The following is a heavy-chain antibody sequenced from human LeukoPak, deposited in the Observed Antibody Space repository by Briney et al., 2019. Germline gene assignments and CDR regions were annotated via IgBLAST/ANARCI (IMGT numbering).Heavy chain of an antibody. CDR1: GFTFSSYG. J-gene: IGHJ2*01. CDR3: AKDRYDYGDYLSWYFDL. CDR2: ISYDGSNK. V-gene: IGHV3-30*18. D-gene: IGHD4-17*01. Sequence: GRSLRLSCAASGFTFSSYGMHWVRQAPGKGLEWVAFISYDGSNKYYADSVKGRFTISRDNSKNTLYLQMNSLRAEDTAVYYCAKDRYDYGDYLSWYFDLWGRGTLVTVSS.